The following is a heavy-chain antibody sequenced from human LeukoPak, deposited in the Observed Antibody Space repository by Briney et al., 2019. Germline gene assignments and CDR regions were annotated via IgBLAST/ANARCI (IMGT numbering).Heavy chain of an antibody. CDR3: AKGSGSLDY. J-gene: IGHJ4*02. CDR2: ISYDGSNK. D-gene: IGHD1-26*01. V-gene: IGHV3-30*18. Sequence: GGSLRLSCAASGFTFSSYAMSWVRQAPGKGLEWVAVISYDGSNKYYADSVKGRFTVSRDNSKNTLYLQMNSLRAEDTAVYYCAKGSGSLDYWGQGTLVTVSS. CDR1: GFTFSSYA.